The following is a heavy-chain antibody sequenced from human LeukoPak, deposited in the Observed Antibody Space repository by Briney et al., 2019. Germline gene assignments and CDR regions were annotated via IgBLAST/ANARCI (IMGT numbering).Heavy chain of an antibody. D-gene: IGHD6-13*01. V-gene: IGHV3-23*01. Sequence: GESLKISCAASGFTFSTFAMSWVRQAPGKGLEWVSAISGSGGSTYYADSVKGRFTISRDNSKNTLYMQMNSLRAEDTAVDYCAKTAGSSSWNQYFQHWGQGTLVTVSS. J-gene: IGHJ1*01. CDR2: ISGSGGST. CDR3: AKTAGSSSWNQYFQH. CDR1: GFTFSTFA.